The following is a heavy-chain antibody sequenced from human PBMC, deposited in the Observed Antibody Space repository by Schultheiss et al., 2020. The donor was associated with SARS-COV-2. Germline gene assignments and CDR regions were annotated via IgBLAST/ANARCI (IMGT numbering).Heavy chain of an antibody. D-gene: IGHD6-13*01. J-gene: IGHJ6*02. V-gene: IGHV3-21*01. CDR3: ARDPGHSSSWYNHLGEYYYYGMDV. CDR2: ISSSSSYI. CDR1: GFTFSSYS. Sequence: GGSLRLSCAASGFTFSSYSMNWVRQAPGKGLEWVSSISSSSSYIYYADSVKGRFTISRDNSKNTLYLQMNSLRAEDTAVYYCARDPGHSSSWYNHLGEYYYYGMDVWGQGTTVTVSS.